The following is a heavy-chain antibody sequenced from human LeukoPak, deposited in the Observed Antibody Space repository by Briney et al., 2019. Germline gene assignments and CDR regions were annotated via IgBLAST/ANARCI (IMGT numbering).Heavy chain of an antibody. V-gene: IGHV3-23*01. CDR2: ISGSGEST. CDR1: GFTFSDYY. CDR3: AKGAHSSGWLSHDY. D-gene: IGHD6-19*01. J-gene: IGHJ4*02. Sequence: PGGSLRLSCTASGFTFSDYYMSWVRQAPGKGLEWVSDISGSGESTHYADSVKGRFTISRDNSKNTLYLQMSSLRGEDTAVYYCAKGAHSSGWLSHDYWGQGTLVTVSS.